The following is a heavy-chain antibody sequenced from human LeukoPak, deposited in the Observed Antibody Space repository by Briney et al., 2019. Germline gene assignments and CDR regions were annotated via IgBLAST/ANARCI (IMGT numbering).Heavy chain of an antibody. V-gene: IGHV4-38-2*02. D-gene: IGHD1-26*01. CDR3: ARDLYSGSYSGADY. CDR1: GYSVSSGYY. J-gene: IGHJ4*02. CDR2: IYHSGST. Sequence: SETLSLTCTVSGYSVSSGYYWGWIRQSPGKGLEWIGSIYHSGSTYYSPSLRSRITISVDTSKNQFSLKLSSVTAADTAVYYCARDLYSGSYSGADYWGQGTLVTVSS.